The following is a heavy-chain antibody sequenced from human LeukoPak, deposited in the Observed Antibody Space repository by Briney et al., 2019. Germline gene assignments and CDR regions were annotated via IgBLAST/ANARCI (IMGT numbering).Heavy chain of an antibody. Sequence: GGSLRLSCAASGFTFSSYGMHWVRQAPGKGLEWVTVIWYDGSNKYYADSVKGRFTISRDNSKNTLYLQMSSLRAEDTAVYYCARGGQQLAFHAFGFWGQGTMVTVSS. J-gene: IGHJ3*01. CDR1: GFTFSSYG. D-gene: IGHD6-13*01. CDR2: IWYDGSNK. V-gene: IGHV3-33*01. CDR3: ARGGQQLAFHAFGF.